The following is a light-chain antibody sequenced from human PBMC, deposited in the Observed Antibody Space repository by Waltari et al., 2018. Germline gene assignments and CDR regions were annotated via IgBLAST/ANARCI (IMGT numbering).Light chain of an antibody. CDR3: QQFKA. J-gene: IGKJ2*01. CDR2: NAS. CDR1: QGISSA. V-gene: IGKV1-13*02. Sequence: AIQLTQSPSSLSASVGDRVTITCRASQGISSALAWYQQKPGKATKWLIYNASSLESGVPARFSGSGSGTDFTLTISILQPEDFATYYCQQFKAFGQGTKLEIK.